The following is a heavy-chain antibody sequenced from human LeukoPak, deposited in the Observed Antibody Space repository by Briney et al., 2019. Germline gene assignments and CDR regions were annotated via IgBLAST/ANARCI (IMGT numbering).Heavy chain of an antibody. D-gene: IGHD3-16*01. CDR2: ISGSGGST. J-gene: IGHJ4*02. CDR1: GFTFSSYA. Sequence: GGSLRPSCAASGFTFSSYAMSWVRQAPGKGLEWVSAISGSGGSTYYADSVKGRFTISRDNSKNTLSLQMNSLRVEDTAIYYCAKQNARGGTYEPVTVWGQAALVTVSS. V-gene: IGHV3-23*01. CDR3: AKQNARGGTYEPVTV.